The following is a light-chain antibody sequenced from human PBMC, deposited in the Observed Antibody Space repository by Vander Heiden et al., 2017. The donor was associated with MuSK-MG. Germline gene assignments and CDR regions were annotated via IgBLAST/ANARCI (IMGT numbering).Light chain of an antibody. CDR3: QQYESHTPMT. V-gene: IGKV4-1*01. Sequence: DIVMTQSPDSLAVFLGERATINCKSSQSLLYTSNNMNYLAWYQQKPGQPPKVLIYWASTREAGVPDRFSGSGYGTDFSLTISSRQAEDVAVYYCQQYESHTPMTFGQGTKVEIK. J-gene: IGKJ1*01. CDR2: WAS. CDR1: QSLLYTSNNMNY.